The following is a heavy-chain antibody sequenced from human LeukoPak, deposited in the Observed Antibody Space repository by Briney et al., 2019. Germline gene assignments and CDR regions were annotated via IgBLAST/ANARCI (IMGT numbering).Heavy chain of an antibody. D-gene: IGHD3-10*01. V-gene: IGHV4-59*01. CDR3: ASETYYYGSGSYPANYFDY. CDR1: GGSISRYY. Sequence: SETLSLTCTVSGGSISRYYWSWIRQPPGKGLEWIGYIYYSGSTNYNPSLKSRVTISVDTSKNQFSLKLSSVTAADTAVYYCASETYYYGSGSYPANYFDYWGQGTLVTVSS. J-gene: IGHJ4*02. CDR2: IYYSGST.